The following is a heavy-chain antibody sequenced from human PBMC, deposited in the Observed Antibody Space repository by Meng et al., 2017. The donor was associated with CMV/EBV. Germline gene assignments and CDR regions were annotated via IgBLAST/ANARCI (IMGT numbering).Heavy chain of an antibody. V-gene: IGHV3-30-3*01. CDR2: ISYDGSNK. D-gene: IGHD3-3*01. Sequence: GESLKISCAASGFTFSSYAMHWVRQAPGKGLEWVAVISYDGSNKYYADSVKGRFTISRDNSKNTLYLQMNSLRAEDTAVYYCARDRYYDFWSGYYSDYYYGMDVWGQGTTVTVSS. J-gene: IGHJ6*02. CDR1: GFTFSSYA. CDR3: ARDRYYDFWSGYYSDYYYGMDV.